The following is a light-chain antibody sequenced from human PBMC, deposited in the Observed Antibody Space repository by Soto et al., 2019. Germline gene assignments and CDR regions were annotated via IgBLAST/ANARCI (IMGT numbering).Light chain of an antibody. CDR3: QQYFSSGYT. Sequence: DIVMTQSPDSLAVSLGERATINCKSSQSILYSSNNKNYLAWYQQKPRQPPKLLIYWASTRQSGVPDRFSGSGSGTEFTPTISSLQAEDVAVYYCQQYFSSGYTFGQGTRLEIK. CDR1: QSILYSSNNKNY. J-gene: IGKJ2*01. CDR2: WAS. V-gene: IGKV4-1*01.